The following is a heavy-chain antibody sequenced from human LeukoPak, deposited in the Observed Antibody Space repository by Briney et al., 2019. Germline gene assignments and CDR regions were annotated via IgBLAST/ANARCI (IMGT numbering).Heavy chain of an antibody. CDR3: ARRDYGANSGNSYLFDY. V-gene: IGHV5-51*01. D-gene: IGHD4-23*01. J-gene: IGHJ4*02. CDR2: IFPADSKT. Sequence: GESLKISCKGSGYIFTNYWISWVRQMPGKGPEWVGIIFPADSKTRYSPTFQGQVTISADKSINTAYLQWTSLKASDTAIYYCARRDYGANSGNSYLFDYWGQGTLVTISS. CDR1: GYIFTNYW.